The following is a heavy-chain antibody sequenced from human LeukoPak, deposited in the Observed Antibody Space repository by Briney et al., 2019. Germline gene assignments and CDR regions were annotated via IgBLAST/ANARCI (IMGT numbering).Heavy chain of an antibody. CDR1: GYSISSGYY. V-gene: IGHV4-38-2*01. CDR3: ARQGGSSSPYYYYYMDV. CDR2: IYHSGNT. D-gene: IGHD6-13*01. J-gene: IGHJ6*03. Sequence: SETLSLTCAVSGYSISSGYYWGWFRQPPGKRLEWIGCIYHSGNTYYNPSLKSRVSISVHTSKNHFSLMLSSVTAADTAVYYCARQGGSSSPYYYYYMDVWGKGTTVTVSS.